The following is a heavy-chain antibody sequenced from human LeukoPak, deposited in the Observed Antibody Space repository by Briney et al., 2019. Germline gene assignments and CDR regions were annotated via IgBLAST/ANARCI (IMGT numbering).Heavy chain of an antibody. CDR3: AKALYDSTGDGC. CDR1: GFTFSNFG. V-gene: IGHV3-23*01. CDR2: IDASGRNT. Sequence: PGGSLRLSCAASGFTFSNFGMAWVRQAPGKGLEWVSAIDASGRNTHYAGSVKGRFSISRDNSKNTLILQMNSLRVEDTAVYYCAKALYDSTGDGCWGQGTLVTISS. J-gene: IGHJ4*02. D-gene: IGHD7-27*01.